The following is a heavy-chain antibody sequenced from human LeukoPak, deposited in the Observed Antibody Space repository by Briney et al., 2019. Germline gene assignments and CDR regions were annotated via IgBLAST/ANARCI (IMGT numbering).Heavy chain of an antibody. V-gene: IGHV4-59*08. J-gene: IGHJ5*02. CDR3: ARHGMAAGFDP. D-gene: IGHD6-13*01. CDR1: GGSISSYY. CDR2: IYYSGST. Sequence: SETLSLTCTVSGGSISSYYWSWIRQPPGKGLEWIGYIYYSGSTNYNPSLKSRVTISVDTSKNQFSLKLSSVTAADTAVYYCARHGMAAGFDPWGQGTLVTVSS.